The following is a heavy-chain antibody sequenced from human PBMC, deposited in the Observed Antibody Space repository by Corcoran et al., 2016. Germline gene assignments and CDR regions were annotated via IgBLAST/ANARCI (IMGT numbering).Heavy chain of an antibody. CDR2: IYWDDDK. J-gene: IGHJ4*02. V-gene: IGHV2-5*02. Sequence: QITLKESGPTLVKPTQTLTLTCTFSGFSLSTSGVVVGWTRQPPGKALEWLALIYWDDDKRYSPSLKSRLTITKDTSKNQVVLTMTNMDPVDTATYYCAHSPYCGGDCYSGGFDYWGQGTLVTVSS. D-gene: IGHD2-21*02. CDR3: AHSPYCGGDCYSGGFDY. CDR1: GFSLSTSGVV.